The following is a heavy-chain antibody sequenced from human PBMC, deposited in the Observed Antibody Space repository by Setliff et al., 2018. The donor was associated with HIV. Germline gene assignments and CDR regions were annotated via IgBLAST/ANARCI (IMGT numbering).Heavy chain of an antibody. CDR3: AAETFYGAGSYYREAPDI. V-gene: IGHV1-46*01. D-gene: IGHD3-10*01. Sequence: ASVKVSCKAPGFTLTRYFIHWARQVAGQRPEWVGIINPRGDRTTYAQSFQGRVRMSRDTSTTTLELNSLRAEDTAAYYCAAETFYGAGSYYREAPDIWGQGTLVTVSS. CDR2: INPRGDRT. J-gene: IGHJ3*02. CDR1: GFTLTRYF.